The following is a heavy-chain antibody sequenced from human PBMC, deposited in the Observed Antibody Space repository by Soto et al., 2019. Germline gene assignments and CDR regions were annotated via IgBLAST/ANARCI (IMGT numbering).Heavy chain of an antibody. CDR2: ISAYNGNT. J-gene: IGHJ4*02. V-gene: IGHV1-18*01. CDR1: GYTFTSYG. Sequence: GASVKVSCKASGYTFTSYGISWVRQAPGQGLEWMGWISAYNGNTNYAQKLQGRVTMTTDKSTSTASLELSSLRSDDTAVYYCAREGRGKKAGYNGLVSLGYWGQGTLVTVSS. D-gene: IGHD2-2*02. CDR3: AREGRGKKAGYNGLVSLGY.